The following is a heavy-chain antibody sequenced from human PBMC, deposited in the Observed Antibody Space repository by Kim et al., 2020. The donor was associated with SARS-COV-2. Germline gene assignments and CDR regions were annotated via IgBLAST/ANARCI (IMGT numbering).Heavy chain of an antibody. V-gene: IGHV4-59*01. J-gene: IGHJ3*02. CDR3: VRHKWSFNYDSSGHLWAAFDI. D-gene: IGHD3-22*01. Sequence: SETLSLTCTVSGGTMSSYYWSWIRQFPGKGLEWIGYIYENGGTSYNPSLQSRVTMSVDTPKSQYSLKLRSMTAADAAIYYCVRHKWSFNYDSSGHLWAAFDIWGQGTVVSVSS. CDR1: GGTMSSYY. CDR2: IYENGGT.